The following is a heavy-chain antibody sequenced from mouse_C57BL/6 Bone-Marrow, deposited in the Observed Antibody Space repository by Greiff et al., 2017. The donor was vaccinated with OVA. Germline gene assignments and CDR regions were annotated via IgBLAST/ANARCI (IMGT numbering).Heavy chain of an antibody. CDR3: ARYKGRVAVDYFDY. D-gene: IGHD1-1*01. Sequence: EVQLVESGGGLVQPGDSLSLSCAASGFTFTNYYMSWVRQPPGKALEWLAFIRNKPNGSTTEYIASVKGRFTISRDNSQSILYLQMNALRAEDSATYYCARYKGRVAVDYFDYWGQGTALTVSS. J-gene: IGHJ2*01. CDR2: IRNKPNGSTT. CDR1: GFTFTNYY. V-gene: IGHV7-3*01.